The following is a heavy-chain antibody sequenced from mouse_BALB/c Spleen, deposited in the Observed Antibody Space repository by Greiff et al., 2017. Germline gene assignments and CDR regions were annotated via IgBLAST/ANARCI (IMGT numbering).Heavy chain of an antibody. CDR3: AQYYYGSSRYFDV. J-gene: IGHJ1*01. D-gene: IGHD1-1*01. CDR2: INPSNGRT. CDR1: GYTFTSYW. V-gene: IGHV1S81*02. Sequence: VQLQQPGAELVKPGASVKLSCKASGYTFTSYWMHWVKQRPGQGLEWIGEINPSNGRTNYNEKFKSKATLTVDKSSSTAYMQLSSLTSEDSAVYYCAQYYYGSSRYFDVWGAGTTVTVSS.